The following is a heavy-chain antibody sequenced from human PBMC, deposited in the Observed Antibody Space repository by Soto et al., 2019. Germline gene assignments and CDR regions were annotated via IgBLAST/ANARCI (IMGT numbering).Heavy chain of an antibody. V-gene: IGHV3-13*05. CDR1: GFTFSNFD. Sequence: GALRLSCATSGFTFSNFDMHWVRQVPGKGLEWVSAIGAARDPYYLGSVKGRFTISRENAKNSVYLQMNDLRAGDSAVYYCARAYTGRLPRRADYYYAMDVWGQGTTVTVSS. CDR2: IGAARDP. CDR3: ARAYTGRLPRRADYYYAMDV. J-gene: IGHJ6*02. D-gene: IGHD2-2*02.